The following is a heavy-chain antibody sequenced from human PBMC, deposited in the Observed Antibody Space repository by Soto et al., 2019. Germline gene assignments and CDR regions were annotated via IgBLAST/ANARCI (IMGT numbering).Heavy chain of an antibody. J-gene: IGHJ4*02. CDR3: ARDRDSSGYFYY. CDR2: IWYDGSNK. CDR1: GFTFSSYG. Sequence: GGSLRLSCTASGFTFSSYGMHWVRQAPGKGLEWVAVIWYDGSNKYYADSVKGRFTISRDNSKNTLYLQMNSLRAEDTAVYYCARDRDSSGYFYYWGQGTLVTVSS. V-gene: IGHV3-33*01. D-gene: IGHD3-22*01.